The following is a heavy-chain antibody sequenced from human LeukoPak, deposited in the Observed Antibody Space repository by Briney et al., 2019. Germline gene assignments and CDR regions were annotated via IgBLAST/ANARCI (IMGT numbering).Heavy chain of an antibody. D-gene: IGHD2-8*01. CDR3: AKWASDNRAFDL. J-gene: IGHJ4*02. Sequence: GSLRLSCAASGFTFSDHYMDWVRQAPGQGPEWIGYGHYSGNTKYNPPLKSRVTISVDTSKNQFSLRLSSVTAAVTAVYFCAKWASDNRAFDLWGQGTLVTVSS. CDR2: GHYSGNT. CDR1: GFTFSDHY. V-gene: IGHV4-59*08.